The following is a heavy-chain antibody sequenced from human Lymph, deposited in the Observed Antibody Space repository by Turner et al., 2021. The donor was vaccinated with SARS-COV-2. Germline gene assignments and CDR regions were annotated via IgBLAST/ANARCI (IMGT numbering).Heavy chain of an antibody. CDR2: IYYRGST. V-gene: IGHV4-59*01. CDR3: ARETVNNWVDP. Sequence: QVQLQESSPRLVNPLETLSLTCTVSGGSMNSNYWSWIRQPPGKRLEWIGYIYYRGSTNYNPARESRVTISVDKSRNQFSLNLTSVTAADTAIYYWARETVNNWVDPWGQGTLVTVSS. D-gene: IGHD2-21*02. J-gene: IGHJ5*02. CDR1: GGSMNSNY.